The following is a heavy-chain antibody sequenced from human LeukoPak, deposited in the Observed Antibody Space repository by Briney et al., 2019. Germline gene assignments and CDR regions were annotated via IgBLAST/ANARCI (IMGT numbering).Heavy chain of an antibody. J-gene: IGHJ4*02. D-gene: IGHD6-19*01. CDR2: IRWNSGSI. V-gene: IGHV3-9*01. Sequence: GGSLRLSCAASGFTFDDYAMHWVRQAPGKGLEWVSGIRWNSGSIGYADSVKGRFTISRDNAKNSLYLQMNSLRAEDTALYYCAKGSTAAVAGFPYYFDYWGQGTLVTVSS. CDR1: GFTFDDYA. CDR3: AKGSTAAVAGFPYYFDY.